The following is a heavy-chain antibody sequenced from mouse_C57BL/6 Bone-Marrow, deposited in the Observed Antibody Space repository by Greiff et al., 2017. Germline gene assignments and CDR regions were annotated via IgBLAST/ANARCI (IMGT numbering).Heavy chain of an antibody. D-gene: IGHD2-1*01. J-gene: IGHJ3*01. Sequence: VQRVESGAELARPGASVKMSCKASGYTFTSYTMHWVKQRPGQGLEWIGYINPSSGYTKYNQKFKDKATLTADKSSSTAYMQLSSLTSEDSAVYYCARGIYYGPAWFAYWGQGTLVTVSA. CDR3: ARGIYYGPAWFAY. CDR2: INPSSGYT. V-gene: IGHV1-4*01. CDR1: GYTFTSYT.